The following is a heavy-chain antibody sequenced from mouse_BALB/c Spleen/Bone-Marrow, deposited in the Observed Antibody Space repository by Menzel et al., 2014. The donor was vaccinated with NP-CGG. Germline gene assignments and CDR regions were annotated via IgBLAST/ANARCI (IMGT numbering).Heavy chain of an antibody. CDR1: GFDFSRYW. V-gene: IGHV4-1*02. CDR2: INPDSTTI. CDR3: ARLGYYGGFAY. Sequence: EVKLMESGGGLVQPGGSLKPSCAASGFDFSRYWMGWVRQAPGKGLGWIGEINPDSTTINYTPSLKYKFIISRDNAKNTLFLQMSNARSEDTALYYCARLGYYGGFAYWGQGTLVTVSA. J-gene: IGHJ3*01. D-gene: IGHD2-3*01.